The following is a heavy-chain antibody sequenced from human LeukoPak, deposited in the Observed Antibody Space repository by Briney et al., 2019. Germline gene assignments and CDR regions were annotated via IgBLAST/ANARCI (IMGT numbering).Heavy chain of an antibody. Sequence: GSLRLSCAASGLTFSGYAMSWVRQPPGKGLESIGEIYHSGSTNYNPSLKSRVTISVDKSKDQFSLKLSSVTAADTAVYYCAVVVVAATRVLWDWGQGTLVTVSS. D-gene: IGHD2-15*01. CDR2: IYHSGST. CDR3: AVVVVAATRVLWD. V-gene: IGHV4-4*02. J-gene: IGHJ4*02. CDR1: GLTFSGYAM.